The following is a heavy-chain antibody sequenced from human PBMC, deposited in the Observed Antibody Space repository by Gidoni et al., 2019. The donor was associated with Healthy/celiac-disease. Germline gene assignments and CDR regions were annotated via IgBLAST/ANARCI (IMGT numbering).Heavy chain of an antibody. D-gene: IGHD6-19*01. CDR3: ARNLAIAGAGQG. J-gene: IGHJ4*02. CDR2: IYHSGST. CDR1: GYSISSGYY. Sequence: QVQLQESGPGLVKPSETLSLTCTVSGYSISSGYYWGWIRQPPGKGLEWIGSIYHSGSTYYNPSLKGRVTISVDTSKNQFSLKPSSVTAADPAVYYCARNLAIAGAGQGWGQGTLVTVSS. V-gene: IGHV4-38-2*02.